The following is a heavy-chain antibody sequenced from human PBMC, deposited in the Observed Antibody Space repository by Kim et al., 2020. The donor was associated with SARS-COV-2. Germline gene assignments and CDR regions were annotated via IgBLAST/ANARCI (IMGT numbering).Heavy chain of an antibody. CDR2: INPSSGGA. Sequence: ASVKVSCKASGYTFAGHYIHWVRQAPGQGLEWLGWINPSSGGAIYPQRFQGRVIMTRDTSISTAYMELSSLGSDETGVYYCARGVAGGTSWFDPWGQGTPVTVSS. CDR1: GYTFAGHY. D-gene: IGHD1-1*01. J-gene: IGHJ5*02. CDR3: ARGVAGGTSWFDP. V-gene: IGHV1-2*02.